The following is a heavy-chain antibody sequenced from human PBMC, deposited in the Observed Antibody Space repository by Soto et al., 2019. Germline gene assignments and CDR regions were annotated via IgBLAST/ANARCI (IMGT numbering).Heavy chain of an antibody. CDR1: GDSVSNGGYY. CDR3: ARTHVWYTIGSYWFDS. CDR2: LFHTGTT. V-gene: IGHV4-61*08. J-gene: IGHJ5*01. Sequence: PSETLSLTCTVSGDSVSNGGYYWSWIRQPPVKGLEWVGYLFHTGTTSYNPSLNSRVTISVDTSKNQFSLKLSSVTAADTAVYYCARTHVWYTIGSYWFDSWGQGTLVTVYS. D-gene: IGHD6-19*01.